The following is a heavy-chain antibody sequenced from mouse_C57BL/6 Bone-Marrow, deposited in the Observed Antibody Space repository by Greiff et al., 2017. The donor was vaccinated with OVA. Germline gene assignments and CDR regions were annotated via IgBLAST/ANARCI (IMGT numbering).Heavy chain of an antibody. Sequence: VQLQQSVAELVRPGASVKLSCTASGFNIKNTYMHWVKQRPEQGLEWIGRIDPANGNTKYAPQFQGKATITADTSSNTAYLQLSSLTSEYTAFYYCARPSSYYGSSFYYFDCWGQGTTLTVSS. CDR1: GFNIKNTY. V-gene: IGHV14-3*01. CDR3: ARPSSYYGSSFYYFDC. CDR2: IDPANGNT. J-gene: IGHJ2*01. D-gene: IGHD1-1*01.